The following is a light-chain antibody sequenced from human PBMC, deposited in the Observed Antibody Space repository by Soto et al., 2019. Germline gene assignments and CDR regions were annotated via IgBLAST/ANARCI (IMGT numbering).Light chain of an antibody. CDR3: QQSYITPYT. CDR2: AAS. Sequence: DIQMTQPPSSLSASVGDTVTITCRASQSISVHLNWYQQKPGKVPKLLIYAASNLQRGVPSRFSRSGYETDFALTISSLQPEDFATSYCQQSYITPYTLGQGNKLDIK. J-gene: IGKJ2*01. V-gene: IGKV1-39*01. CDR1: QSISVH.